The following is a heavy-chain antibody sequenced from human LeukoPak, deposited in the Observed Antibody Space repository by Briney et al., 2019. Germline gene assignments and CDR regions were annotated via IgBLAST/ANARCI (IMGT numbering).Heavy chain of an antibody. V-gene: IGHV1-2*02. J-gene: IGHJ3*02. CDR3: AREGYYGSGSYYNLDAFDI. CDR2: INPNSGGT. CDR1: GYTFTGYY. Sequence: ASVKVSCKASGYTFTGYYMHWVRQAPGQGLEWMGWINPNSGGTNYAQKFQGRVTMTRDTSIGTAYMELSRLRSDDTAVYYCAREGYYGSGSYYNLDAFDIWGQGTMVTVSS. D-gene: IGHD3-10*01.